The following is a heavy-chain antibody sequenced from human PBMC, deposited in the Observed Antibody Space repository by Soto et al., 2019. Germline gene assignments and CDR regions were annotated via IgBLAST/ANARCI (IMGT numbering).Heavy chain of an antibody. CDR1: GGSISSYY. CDR2: IYYSGST. J-gene: IGHJ5*02. CDR3: ARVGARSHYYGSGSSILNWFVP. Sequence: SETLSLTCTVSGGSISSYYWSWIRQPPGKGLEWIGYIYYSGSTNYNPSLKSRVTISVDTSKNQFSLKLSSVTAADTAVYYCARVGARSHYYGSGSSILNWFVPLGQGTLVTVSS. D-gene: IGHD3-10*01. V-gene: IGHV4-59*01.